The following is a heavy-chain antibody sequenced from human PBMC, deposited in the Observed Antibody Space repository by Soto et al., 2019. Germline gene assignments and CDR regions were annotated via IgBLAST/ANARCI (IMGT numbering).Heavy chain of an antibody. Sequence: EVQLLESGGGLVQPGGSLRLSCVASGFTFRNQDMTWVRQAPGKGLEWVSGISGSGGITYYADSVKGRFTISRANSKNTLYLQMNILRAETTAVYYCAKDRQFRSYFERSGCYNSWGQGTLVTVSS. V-gene: IGHV3-23*01. D-gene: IGHD3-22*01. J-gene: IGHJ4*02. CDR3: AKDRQFRSYFERSGCYNS. CDR1: GFTFRNQD. CDR2: ISGSGGIT.